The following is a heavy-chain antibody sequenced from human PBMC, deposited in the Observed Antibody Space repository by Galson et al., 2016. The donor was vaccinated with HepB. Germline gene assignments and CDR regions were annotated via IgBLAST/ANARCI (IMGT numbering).Heavy chain of an antibody. Sequence: SLRLSCAASGFTFSSYWMHWVRQAPWKGLVWVSRIKSDGRETTYADSVKGRFTITRDNAENTLYLQMNSLRADDTAVYYCASDRVFYGMDVWGQGTTVTVSS. V-gene: IGHV3-74*01. CDR1: GFTFSSYW. D-gene: IGHD2-8*01. J-gene: IGHJ6*02. CDR3: ASDRVFYGMDV. CDR2: IKSDGRET.